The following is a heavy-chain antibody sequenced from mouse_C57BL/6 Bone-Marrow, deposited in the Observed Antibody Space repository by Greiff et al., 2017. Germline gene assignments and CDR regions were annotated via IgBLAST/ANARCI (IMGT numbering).Heavy chain of an antibody. Sequence: QVQLQQSGAELARPGASVKMYCKASGYTFTSYGISWVKQRTGQGLEWIGEIYPRSGNTYYNDKFKGKATLTADESSSTAYMELRSLTSEDAAVYFCATAWFAYWGQGPLVTVSA. J-gene: IGHJ3*01. CDR2: IYPRSGNT. CDR3: ATAWFAY. CDR1: GYTFTSYG. V-gene: IGHV1-81*01.